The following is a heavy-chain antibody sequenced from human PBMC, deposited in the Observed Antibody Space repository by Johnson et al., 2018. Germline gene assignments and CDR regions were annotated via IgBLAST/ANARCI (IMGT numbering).Heavy chain of an antibody. CDR1: GFTFSSYG. J-gene: IGHJ1*01. Sequence: QVQLVESGGSVVQPGRSLRLSCTASGFTFSSYGMHWVRQAPGKGLEWVASISSDGSNKNYADSVKDRFTISRDNSKNSLFLQMNSLRAEDTAGDYCAEAGYYDSSGYYYDFQHWGQGTLVTVSS. CDR3: AEAGYYDSSGYYYDFQH. V-gene: IGHV3-30*18. D-gene: IGHD3-22*01. CDR2: ISSDGSNK.